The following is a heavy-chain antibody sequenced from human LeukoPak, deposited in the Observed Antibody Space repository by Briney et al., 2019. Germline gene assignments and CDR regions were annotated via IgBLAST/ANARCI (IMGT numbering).Heavy chain of an antibody. Sequence: SETLSLTCTVSGGSISSSSYYWGWIRQPPGKGLEWIGSIYYSGSTYYTPSLKSRVTISVDTSKNQFSLKLSSVTAADTAVYYCARQWGQVIAVAAHYFDYWGQGTLVTVSS. CDR2: IYYSGST. J-gene: IGHJ4*02. CDR3: ARQWGQVIAVAAHYFDY. V-gene: IGHV4-39*01. CDR1: GGSISSSSYY. D-gene: IGHD6-19*01.